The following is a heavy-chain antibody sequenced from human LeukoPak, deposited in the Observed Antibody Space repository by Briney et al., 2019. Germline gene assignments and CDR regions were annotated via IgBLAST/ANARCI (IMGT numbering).Heavy chain of an antibody. CDR3: ARDSYYYGSGSYATLDY. V-gene: IGHV4-39*07. CDR1: GGSISSYY. D-gene: IGHD3-10*01. CDR2: IYYSGST. J-gene: IGHJ4*02. Sequence: SETLSLTCTVSGGSISSYYWGWIRQPPGKGLEWIGSIYYSGSTYYNPSLKSRVTISVDTSKNQFSLKLSSVTAADTAVYYCARDSYYYGSGSYATLDYWGQGTLVTVSS.